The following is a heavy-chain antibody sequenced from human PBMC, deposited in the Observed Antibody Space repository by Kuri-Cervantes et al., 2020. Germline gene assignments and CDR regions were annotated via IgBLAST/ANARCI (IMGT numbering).Heavy chain of an antibody. Sequence: GSLRLSCTVSGGSVSSGSYYWSWIRQPPGKGLEWIGYIYYSGSTNYNPSLKSRVTISVDTSKNQFSLKLSSVTAADTAVYYCATGLAVGQPLYYFDYWGQGTLVTVSS. CDR1: GGSVSSGSYY. J-gene: IGHJ4*02. CDR3: ATGLAVGQPLYYFDY. D-gene: IGHD2-21*01. CDR2: IYYSGST. V-gene: IGHV4-61*01.